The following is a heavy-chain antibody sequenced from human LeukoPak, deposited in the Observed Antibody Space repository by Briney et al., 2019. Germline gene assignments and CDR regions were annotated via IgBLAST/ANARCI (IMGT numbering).Heavy chain of an antibody. Sequence: GASVKVSCKASGYTFNGYYMHWVRQAPGQGLEWMGWINPNSGGTNYAQKFQGRVTMTRDTSISTAYMELSRLRSDDTAVYYCARDKGITIFGVVIEGRYYMDVWGKGTTVTVSS. CDR2: INPNSGGT. CDR3: ARDKGITIFGVVIEGRYYMDV. J-gene: IGHJ6*03. CDR1: GYTFNGYY. V-gene: IGHV1-2*02. D-gene: IGHD3-3*01.